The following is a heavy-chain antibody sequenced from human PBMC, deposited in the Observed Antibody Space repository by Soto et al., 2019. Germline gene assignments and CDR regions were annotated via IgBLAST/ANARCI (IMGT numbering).Heavy chain of an antibody. CDR1: GLTFWLYM. D-gene: IGHD3-22*01. CDR2: ISSSGYFI. V-gene: IGHV3-21*01. CDR3: ARARATDSRPDY. Sequence: GGSRKSCSAACGLTFWLYMMNWVLKAPGKGLEWVSSISSSGYFIYYADSLRGRFTISRDDAKNSRYLQMTSLRTEDTAIYYCARARATDSRPDYWGQGTLVTVSS. J-gene: IGHJ4*02.